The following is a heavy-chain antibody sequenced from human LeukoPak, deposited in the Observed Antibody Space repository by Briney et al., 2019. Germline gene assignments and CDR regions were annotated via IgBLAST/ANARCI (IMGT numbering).Heavy chain of an antibody. V-gene: IGHV4-38-2*02. CDR2: IYHSGST. CDR3: ASYGWYRSRDAIDI. Sequence: PSETLSLTCTVSGYSISSGYYWGWIRQPPGKGLEWIGSIYHSGSTYYNPSLKSRVTISVDTSKNQFSLKLSSVTAADTAVYYCASYGWYRSRDAIDIWGQGTMVTVSS. D-gene: IGHD6-19*01. CDR1: GYSISSGYY. J-gene: IGHJ3*02.